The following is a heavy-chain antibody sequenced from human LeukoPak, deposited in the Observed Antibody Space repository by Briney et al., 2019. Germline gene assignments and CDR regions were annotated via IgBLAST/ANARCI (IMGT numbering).Heavy chain of an antibody. CDR1: GDSMTSDY. J-gene: IGHJ6*03. CDR3: ARIRYTDYYYYMDV. V-gene: IGHV4-4*07. CDR2: IYPSGNA. Sequence: SETLSLTCTVSGDSMTSDYWTWIRQPAGKGLECIGRIYPSGNANYNPSLKSRVTMSVDTSKNQFSLSLSSVTAADTAMYYCARIRYTDYYYYMDVWGKGTTVTVSS. D-gene: IGHD5-18*01.